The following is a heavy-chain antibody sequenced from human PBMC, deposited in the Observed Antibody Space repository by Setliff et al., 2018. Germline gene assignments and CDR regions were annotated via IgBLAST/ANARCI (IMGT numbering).Heavy chain of an antibody. Sequence: TSETLSLTCTVSGGSISSYYWSWIRQPPGKGLEWIGEINHSGSTNYNPSLKSRVTISVDTSKNQFSLKLSSVTAADMAVYYCAREQWLDPPGYYYMDVWAKGTTVTVSS. D-gene: IGHD6-19*01. CDR2: INHSGST. CDR1: GGSISSYY. V-gene: IGHV4-34*01. J-gene: IGHJ6*03. CDR3: AREQWLDPPGYYYMDV.